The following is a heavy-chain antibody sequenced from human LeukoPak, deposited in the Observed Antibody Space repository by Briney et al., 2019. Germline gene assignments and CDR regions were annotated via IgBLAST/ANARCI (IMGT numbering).Heavy chain of an antibody. V-gene: IGHV1-69*05. CDR2: VIPIFGTA. Sequence: SVKVSCKASGGTFSSYAISWVRQAPGQGLEWMGRVIPIFGTANYAQKFQGRVTITTDESTSTAYMELSSLRSEDTAVYYCARDTAMVRSRYMDVWGKGTTVTVSS. J-gene: IGHJ6*03. CDR3: ARDTAMVRSRYMDV. CDR1: GGTFSSYA. D-gene: IGHD5-18*01.